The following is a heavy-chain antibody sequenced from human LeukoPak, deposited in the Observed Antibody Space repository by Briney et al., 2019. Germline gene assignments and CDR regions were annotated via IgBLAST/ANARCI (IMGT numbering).Heavy chain of an antibody. Sequence: GRSLRLXCAASVFTCSGYGMHWVRQAPGKGLESVAVIWYDGSNKYYADSVKGRFTISRDNTKNTLYLQMNSLRAEDTAVYYCAKDLRAVGLHLDYWGQGTLVTVSS. CDR1: VFTCSGYG. J-gene: IGHJ4*02. V-gene: IGHV3-33*06. CDR2: IWYDGSNK. CDR3: AKDLRAVGLHLDY. D-gene: IGHD6-19*01.